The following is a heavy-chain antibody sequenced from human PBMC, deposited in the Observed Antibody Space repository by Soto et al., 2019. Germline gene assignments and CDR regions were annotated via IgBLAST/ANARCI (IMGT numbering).Heavy chain of an antibody. J-gene: IGHJ6*02. CDR3: ARAPYSSGWYPLFGMDV. CDR1: GFTFSSYW. CDR2: INSDGSST. V-gene: IGHV3-74*01. Sequence: EVQLVESGGCLVQPGGSLRLSCAASGFTFSSYWMHWVRQAPGKGLVWVSRINSDGSSTSYADSVKGRFTISRDNAKNTLYLQMNSLRAEDTAVYYCARAPYSSGWYPLFGMDVWGQGTTVTVSS. D-gene: IGHD6-19*01.